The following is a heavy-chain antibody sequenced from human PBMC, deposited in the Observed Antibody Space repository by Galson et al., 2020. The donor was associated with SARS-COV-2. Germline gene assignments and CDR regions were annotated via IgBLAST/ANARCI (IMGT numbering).Heavy chain of an antibody. Sequence: TGGSLRLSCAASGFTVSGNYMSWVRQAPGKGLEWVSVIYSGGSTYYADSVKGRFTISRDNSKNTLYLQMNSLRAEDTAVYYCARSYDISGRLSRPWPYPYYFDSWGQGTLVTVSS. CDR2: IYSGGST. D-gene: IGHD3-22*01. CDR1: GFTVSGNY. J-gene: IGHJ4*02. CDR3: ARSYDISGRLSRPWPYPYYFDS. V-gene: IGHV3-66*01.